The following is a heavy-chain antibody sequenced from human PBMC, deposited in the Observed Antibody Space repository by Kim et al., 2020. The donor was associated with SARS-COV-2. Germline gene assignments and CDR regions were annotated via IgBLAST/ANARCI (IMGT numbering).Heavy chain of an antibody. J-gene: IGHJ4*02. V-gene: IGHV3-23*01. Sequence: GGSLRLSCAASGFTFSSYAMSWVRQAPGKGLEWVSAISGSGGSTYYADSVKGRFTISRDNSKNTLYLQMNSLRAEDTAVYYCAKGSRVIIGWEVDWGYYFDYWGQGTLVTVSS. CDR1: GFTFSSYA. CDR2: ISGSGGST. CDR3: AKGSRVIIGWEVDWGYYFDY. D-gene: IGHD3-3*01.